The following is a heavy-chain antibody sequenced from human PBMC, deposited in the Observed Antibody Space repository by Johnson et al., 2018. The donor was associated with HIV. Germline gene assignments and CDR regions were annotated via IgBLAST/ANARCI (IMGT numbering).Heavy chain of an antibody. CDR1: GFTFSNAW. J-gene: IGHJ3*02. CDR2: IKSKTDGGTT. D-gene: IGHD6-13*01. CDR3: AKDSPRYSSSWYLVAFDI. V-gene: IGHV3-15*01. Sequence: VESGGSLRLSCAASGFTFSNAWMSWVRQAPGKGLEWVGRIKSKTDGGTTDYADSVKGRFPLSRDTSKNTLYLQMNSLRAEDTAGYYCAKDSPRYSSSWYLVAFDIWGQGTMVTVSS.